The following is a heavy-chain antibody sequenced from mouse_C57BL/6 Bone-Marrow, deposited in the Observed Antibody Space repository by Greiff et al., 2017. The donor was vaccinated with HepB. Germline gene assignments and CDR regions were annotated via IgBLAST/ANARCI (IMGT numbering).Heavy chain of an antibody. CDR2: ISDGGSYT. D-gene: IGHD1-1*01. V-gene: IGHV5-4*01. J-gene: IGHJ4*01. CDR3: AEIGGSSYAMDY. CDR1: GFTFSSYA. Sequence: EVQLVESGGGLVKPGGSLKLSCAASGFTFSSYAMSWVRQTPEKRLEWVATISDGGSYTYYPDNVKGRFTISRDNAKNNLYLQMSHLKSEDTAMYYCAEIGGSSYAMDYWGQGTSVTVSS.